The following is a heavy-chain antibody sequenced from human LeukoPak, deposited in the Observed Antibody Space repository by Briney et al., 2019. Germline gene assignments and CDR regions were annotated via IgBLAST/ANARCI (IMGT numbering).Heavy chain of an antibody. CDR2: IHSSGNT. J-gene: IGHJ4*02. Sequence: SETLSLTCTVSGGSISNYYLSWIRQPPGKGLEWIGYIHSSGNTNYNPSLKSRVTISVDTSKNQFSLRLSSVTAADTAVYYCARHGQNFASSFEYWGQGTLVTVSS. D-gene: IGHD6-13*01. CDR1: GGSISNYY. CDR3: ARHGQNFASSFEY. V-gene: IGHV4-59*08.